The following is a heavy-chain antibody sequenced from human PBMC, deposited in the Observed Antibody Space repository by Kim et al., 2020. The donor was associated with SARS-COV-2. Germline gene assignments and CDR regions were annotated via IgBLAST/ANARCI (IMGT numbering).Heavy chain of an antibody. Sequence: YNPALKRRGTISLDTTKNQFSLKLSTGTAADTAVYYCARLMWFGGMALDYWGQGTLVTVSS. D-gene: IGHD3-10*01. V-gene: IGHV4-39*01. CDR3: ARLMWFGGMALDY. J-gene: IGHJ4*02.